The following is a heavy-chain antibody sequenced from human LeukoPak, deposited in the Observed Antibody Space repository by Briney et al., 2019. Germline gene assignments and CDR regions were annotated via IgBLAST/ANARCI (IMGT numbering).Heavy chain of an antibody. D-gene: IGHD3-22*01. CDR3: ARLNYYDSSGYSSFDY. J-gene: IGHJ4*02. CDR1: GYTFTGYY. CDR2: VNPNSGDT. Sequence: EASVKVSCKASGYTFTGYYLHWVRQAPGQGLEWMGCVNPNSGDTNYAQKFQGSVTMTRDTSISTVYMELSRLRSDDTAVYYCARLNYYDSSGYSSFDYWGQGTLVTVSS. V-gene: IGHV1-2*02.